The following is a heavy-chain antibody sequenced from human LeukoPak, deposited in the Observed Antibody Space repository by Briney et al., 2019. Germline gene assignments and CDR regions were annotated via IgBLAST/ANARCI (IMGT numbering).Heavy chain of an antibody. CDR1: GGTFSSYA. V-gene: IGHV1-69*13. CDR3: ARVKYSYYYDSSGYYPFDY. Sequence: SVKVSCKASGGTFSSYAISWVRQAPGQGLEWMGGIIPIFGTANYAQKFQGRVTINADESTSTAYMELSSLRSEDTAVYYCARVKYSYYYDSSGYYPFDYWGQGTLVTVSS. J-gene: IGHJ4*02. CDR2: IIPIFGTA. D-gene: IGHD3-22*01.